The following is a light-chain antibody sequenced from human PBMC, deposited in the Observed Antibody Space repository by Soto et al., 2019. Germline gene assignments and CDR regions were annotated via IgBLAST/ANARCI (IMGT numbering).Light chain of an antibody. J-gene: IGKJ1*01. Sequence: DRVMTQSPDTLSASPGERVSLSCRASQSVNHNLAWYQQKPGQPPRLLIYDASTRATATPERFSGSGSGTDFTLTISRLEPEDFAVYYCHQYDTIVQTFGQGTKVDIK. CDR2: DAS. CDR1: QSVNHN. CDR3: HQYDTIVQT. V-gene: IGKV3D-15*01.